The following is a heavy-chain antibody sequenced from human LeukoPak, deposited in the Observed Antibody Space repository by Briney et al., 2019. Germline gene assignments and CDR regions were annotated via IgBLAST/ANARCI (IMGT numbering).Heavy chain of an antibody. CDR3: ARGSHTAMNF. J-gene: IGHJ4*02. D-gene: IGHD5-18*01. CDR1: GYTFTGYY. Sequence: ASVKVSCKASGYTFTGYYMHWVRQAPGQGLEWMGWMNPNSGNTGYAQKFQGRVTMTRNTSISTAYMELSSLRSEDTAVYYCARGSHTAMNFWGQGTLVTVSS. V-gene: IGHV1-8*02. CDR2: MNPNSGNT.